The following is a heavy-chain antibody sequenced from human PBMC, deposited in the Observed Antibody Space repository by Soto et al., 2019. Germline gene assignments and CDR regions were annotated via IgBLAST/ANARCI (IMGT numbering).Heavy chain of an antibody. CDR3: SHGQIMGHYRSELDF. D-gene: IGHD3-16*01. V-gene: IGHV4-34*01. CDR2: INYSGGT. Sequence: ETLSLTCAVSGGSLSGDAWSWIRPPPGKGLEWIGEINYSGGTNYNPSLNSRGTISVDMSKNQFSLKLSSLTAAVTAVYFCSHGQIMGHYRSELDFWGPGTLVTVSS. CDR1: GGSLSGDA. J-gene: IGHJ4*02.